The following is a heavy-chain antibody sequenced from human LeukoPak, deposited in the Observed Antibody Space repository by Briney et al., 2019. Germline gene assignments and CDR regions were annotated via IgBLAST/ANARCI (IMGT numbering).Heavy chain of an antibody. CDR1: GFTFSNYS. D-gene: IGHD2-2*01. CDR3: ARDDCSASSCQKHQNWFDP. Sequence: GGSLRLSCAASGFTFSNYSMNWVRQAPGKGLEWVSYISRSITTIYYADSVKGRFTISRDNAENSLYLQMNGLRAEDTAVYYCARDDCSASSCQKHQNWFDPWGQGALVTVSS. V-gene: IGHV3-48*01. J-gene: IGHJ5*02. CDR2: ISRSITTI.